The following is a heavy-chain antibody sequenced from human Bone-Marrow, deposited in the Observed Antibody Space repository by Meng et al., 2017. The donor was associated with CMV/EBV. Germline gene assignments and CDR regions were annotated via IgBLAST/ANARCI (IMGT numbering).Heavy chain of an antibody. D-gene: IGHD4-11*01. CDR2: IHPNSGGT. V-gene: IGHV1-2*02. CDR3: ARGGDYSNSVDY. J-gene: IGHJ4*02. CDR1: GGTFSSYA. Sequence: ASVKVSCKASGGTFSSYAISWVRQAPGQGLEWMGWIHPNSGGTNYAQKFQGRVTMTRDTSISTAYMELSRLISDDTAVYYCARGGDYSNSVDYWGQGTLVTVSS.